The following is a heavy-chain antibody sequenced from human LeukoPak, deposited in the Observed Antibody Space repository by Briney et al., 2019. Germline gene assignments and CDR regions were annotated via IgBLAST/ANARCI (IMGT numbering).Heavy chain of an antibody. V-gene: IGHV1-46*01. J-gene: IGHJ6*02. CDR3: ARQQEVTSDSYYYAMDV. CDR2: FNPGGDSI. Sequence: GASVKVSCKASGYTFTSHLVHWVRQAPGQGLEWMGVFNPGGDSIGYSQKFQGRVTLTRDTSTSTAYMELRSLRSEDTAVYYCARQQEVTSDSYYYAMDVWGQGTTVTVSS. D-gene: IGHD4-23*01. CDR1: GYTFTSHL.